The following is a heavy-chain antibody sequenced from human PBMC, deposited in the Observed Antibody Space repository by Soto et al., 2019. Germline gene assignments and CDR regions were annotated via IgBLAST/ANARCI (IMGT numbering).Heavy chain of an antibody. V-gene: IGHV3-48*01. CDR2: ISVSIRTI. J-gene: IGHJ5*02. Sequence: GGSLRLSCAASGFTFSSYSMNWVRQAPGKGLGWVSYISVSIRTIYSAESWKGRFSISRDNSQNTVYLQLNTLRADAPAVYNCARGYWFDPWGEETLVTVPS. CDR1: GFTFSSYS. CDR3: ARGYWFDP.